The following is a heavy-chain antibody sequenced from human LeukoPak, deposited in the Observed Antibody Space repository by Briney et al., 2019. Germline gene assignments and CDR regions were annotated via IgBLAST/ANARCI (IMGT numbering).Heavy chain of an antibody. V-gene: IGHV4-39*01. CDR3: ARRGSSGFLYYFDY. D-gene: IGHD6-19*01. CDR2: IHYGGIT. CDR1: GGSIRSSDDY. J-gene: IGHJ4*02. Sequence: PSETLSLTCTVFGGSIRSSDDYWGWIRQPPGKGLEWIGSIHYGGITYYNPSLKSRVTISVDTSKNQFSLKLSSVTAADTAVYYCARRGSSGFLYYFDYWGQGILVTVS.